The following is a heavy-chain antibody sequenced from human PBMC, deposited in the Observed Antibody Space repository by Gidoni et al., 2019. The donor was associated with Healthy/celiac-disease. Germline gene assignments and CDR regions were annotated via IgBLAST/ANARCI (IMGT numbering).Heavy chain of an antibody. V-gene: IGHV4-59*01. CDR3: ARGWFDY. CDR2: IYYSGSP. Sequence: QVQLQESGPGLVKPSETLSLTCTVSGGSISSYYWSWIRQPPGKGLEWIGYIYYSGSPNYTPSLKSRVTISVDTSKNQFSLKLSSVTAADTAVYYCARGWFDYWGQGTLVTVSS. J-gene: IGHJ4*02. CDR1: GGSISSYY.